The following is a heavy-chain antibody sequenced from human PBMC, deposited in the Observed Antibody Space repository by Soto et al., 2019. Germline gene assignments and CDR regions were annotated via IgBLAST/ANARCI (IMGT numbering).Heavy chain of an antibody. J-gene: IGHJ6*03. CDR3: AKDGDCSSTSCYSLYYYYYMDV. V-gene: IGHV3-30*18. D-gene: IGHD2-2*01. CDR2: ISYDGSNK. Sequence: PGGSLRLSCAASGFTFSSYGMHWVRQAPGKGLEWVAVISYDGSNKYYADSVKGRFTISRDNSKNTLYLQMNSLRAEDTAVYYCAKDGDCSSTSCYSLYYYYYMDVWGKGTTVTVSS. CDR1: GFTFSSYG.